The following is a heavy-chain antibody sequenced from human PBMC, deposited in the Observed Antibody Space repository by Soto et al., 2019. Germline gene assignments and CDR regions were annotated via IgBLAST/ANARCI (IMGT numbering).Heavy chain of an antibody. J-gene: IGHJ6*02. D-gene: IGHD3-3*01. Sequence: ASGKVSCKASGYTFTSYGIRWVRQAPGQGLEWMGWISADNGNTNYAQKLQGRVTITTDTSTSTAYMELRSLRSEDTAVYYCAREHDFWSGSSDYYYYGMDVWGQGTTVTVSS. CDR3: AREHDFWSGSSDYYYYGMDV. CDR2: ISADNGNT. CDR1: GYTFTSYG. V-gene: IGHV1-18*01.